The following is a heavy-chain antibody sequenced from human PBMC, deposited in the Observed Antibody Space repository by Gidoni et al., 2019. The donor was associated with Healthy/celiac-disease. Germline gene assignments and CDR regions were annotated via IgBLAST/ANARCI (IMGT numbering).Heavy chain of an antibody. CDR1: GFTFSRYG. CDR2: ISYDGSNK. V-gene: IGHV3-30*18. Sequence: QVQLVESGGGVVQPGRSLRLSCAASGFTFSRYGMHWVRKDPGKGLEWGAVISYDGSNKDYADSVKGRFTISRDNSKNTLYLQMNSLRAEDTAVYYCAKQRGPLRTYGLLNFDYWGQGTLVTVSS. J-gene: IGHJ4*02. CDR3: AKQRGPLRTYGLLNFDY. D-gene: IGHD3-10*01.